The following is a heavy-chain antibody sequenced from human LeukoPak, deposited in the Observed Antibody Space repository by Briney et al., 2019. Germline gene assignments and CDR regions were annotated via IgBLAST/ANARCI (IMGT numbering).Heavy chain of an antibody. Sequence: EASVTVSCRASGYTFTSYGISWVRQAPGQGLEWMGWISAYNGNTNYAQKLQGRVTMTTDTSTSTAYMELRSLRSDDTAVYYCARDPPHYGSGTNYYYYGMDVWGQGTTVTVSS. V-gene: IGHV1-18*01. CDR2: ISAYNGNT. J-gene: IGHJ6*02. CDR1: GYTFTSYG. D-gene: IGHD3-10*01. CDR3: ARDPPHYGSGTNYYYYGMDV.